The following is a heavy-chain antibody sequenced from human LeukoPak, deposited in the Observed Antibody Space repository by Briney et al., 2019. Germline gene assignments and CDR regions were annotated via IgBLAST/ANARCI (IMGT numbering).Heavy chain of an antibody. Sequence: RGASVKVSCKASGYTFTSYGISWVRQAPGQGLEWMGWISAYNGNTNYAQKLQGRVTMTRDTSISTAYMELSRLRSDDTAVYYCARDQNFGVVIIRVFDIWGQGTMVTVSS. J-gene: IGHJ3*02. D-gene: IGHD3-3*01. CDR1: GYTFTSYG. V-gene: IGHV1-18*01. CDR3: ARDQNFGVVIIRVFDI. CDR2: ISAYNGNT.